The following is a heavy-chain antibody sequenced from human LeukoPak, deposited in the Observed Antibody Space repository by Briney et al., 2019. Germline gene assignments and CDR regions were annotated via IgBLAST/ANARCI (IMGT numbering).Heavy chain of an antibody. V-gene: IGHV4-61*08. CDR2: IYYSGSA. J-gene: IGHJ6*02. CDR3: ARDPDYGYYGMDV. Sequence: SETLSLTCTVSGGSISSGGYYWSWIRQHPGKGLEWIGYIYYSGSANYNPSLKSRVTMSVDTPKNQFSLKLSSVTAADTAVYYCARDPDYGYYGMDVWGQGTTVTVSS. D-gene: IGHD4-17*01. CDR1: GGSISSGGYY.